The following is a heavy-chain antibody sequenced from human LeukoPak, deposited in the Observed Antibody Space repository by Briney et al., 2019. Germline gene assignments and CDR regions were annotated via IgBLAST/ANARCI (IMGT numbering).Heavy chain of an antibody. CDR3: ARDRGYTFDY. J-gene: IGHJ4*02. Sequence: GGSLRLSCAASGFAFTTYWMHWVRQAPGKWLVWVTHIKSDGSDTTYTDSVKGRFTISRDNAKNTLYLQMNSLSAEYTAMYFCARDRGYTFDYWGQGTLVTVSS. V-gene: IGHV3-74*01. D-gene: IGHD3-22*01. CDR1: GFAFTTYW. CDR2: IKSDGSDT.